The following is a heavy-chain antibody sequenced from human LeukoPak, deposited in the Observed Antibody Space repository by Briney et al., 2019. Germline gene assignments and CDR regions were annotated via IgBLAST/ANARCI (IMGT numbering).Heavy chain of an antibody. CDR2: IIPIFGTS. V-gene: IGHV1-69*01. CDR3: ARDSLNLGYCSGGSCYSPYNWFDP. CDR1: GGTFSSYA. D-gene: IGHD2-15*01. J-gene: IGHJ5*02. Sequence: SVKVSCKASGGTFSSYAISWVRQAPGQGLEWMGGIIPIFGTSNYAQKLQGRVTITADESTSTAYMELSSLRSEDTAVYYCARDSLNLGYCSGGSCYSPYNWFDPWGQGTLVTVSS.